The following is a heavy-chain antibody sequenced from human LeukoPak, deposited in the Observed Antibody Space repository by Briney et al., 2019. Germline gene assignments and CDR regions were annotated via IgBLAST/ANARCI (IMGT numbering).Heavy chain of an antibody. Sequence: GGSLRLSCAASGFTFSSYGMHWVRQAPGKGLEWVAFIRYDGSNKYYADSVKGRFTISRDNSKNTLYLQINSLRAEDTAVYYCAKDWYSGSYWATYFDYWGQGTLVTVSS. CDR3: AKDWYSGSYWATYFDY. CDR1: GFTFSSYG. CDR2: IRYDGSNK. J-gene: IGHJ4*02. V-gene: IGHV3-30*02. D-gene: IGHD1-26*01.